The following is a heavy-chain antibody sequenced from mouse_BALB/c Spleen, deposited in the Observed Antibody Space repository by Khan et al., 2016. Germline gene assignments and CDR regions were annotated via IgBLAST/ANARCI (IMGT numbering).Heavy chain of an antibody. V-gene: IGHV7-3*02. CDR1: GFTFTDYY. CDR3: ARLMHYYAMDY. Sequence: EVELVESGGGLVQPGGSLRLSCATSGFTFTDYYMSWVRQPPGKALEWLGFIRNKANGYTIEYSASVKGRFIISRDNSQSILYLQMNTLRAEDSATYYCARLMHYYAMDYWGQGTSVTVSS. J-gene: IGHJ4*01. CDR2: IRNKANGYTI.